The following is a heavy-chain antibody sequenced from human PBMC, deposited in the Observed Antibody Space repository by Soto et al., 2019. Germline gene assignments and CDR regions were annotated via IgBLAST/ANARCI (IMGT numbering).Heavy chain of an antibody. CDR1: GGSVSSSNYY. CDR3: ARLEGLATISYYFDY. CDR2: IYYSGST. J-gene: IGHJ4*02. D-gene: IGHD3-9*01. Sequence: QLQLQESGPGLVKPSETLSLTCTVSGGSVSSSNYYWGWIRQSPGKGLVWIGSIYYSGSTYYNPSLESRVTISVDKSKNQFSLKVISVTAADTAVYYCARLEGLATISYYFDYWGQGTLVTVSS. V-gene: IGHV4-39*01.